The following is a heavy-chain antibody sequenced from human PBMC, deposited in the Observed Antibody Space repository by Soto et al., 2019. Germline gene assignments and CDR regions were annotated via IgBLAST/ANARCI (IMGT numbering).Heavy chain of an antibody. Sequence: ASVKVSCKASGYTFTTYGISWVRQAPGQGLGWMGWISTYNGDTNYAQKLQGRVTMTTDTSTSTAYMELRSLRSDDTAVYYCARAYCSTTSCHNRFDLWGQGTLVTVSS. D-gene: IGHD2-2*01. CDR1: GYTFTTYG. CDR2: ISTYNGDT. V-gene: IGHV1-18*01. CDR3: ARAYCSTTSCHNRFDL. J-gene: IGHJ5*02.